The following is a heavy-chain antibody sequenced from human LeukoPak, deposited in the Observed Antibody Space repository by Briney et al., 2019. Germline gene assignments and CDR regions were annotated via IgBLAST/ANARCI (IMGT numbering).Heavy chain of an antibody. CDR3: ASRDGWSGSYHGFDP. J-gene: IGHJ5*02. D-gene: IGHD1-26*01. V-gene: IGHV4-61*02. Sequence: PSETLSLTCTVSGDSISSSDYYWSWIRQPAGKGLEWIGRISSSGSTNYNPALKSRVTISVDTSKNQFSLKLSSVTAADTAVYYCASRDGWSGSYHGFDPWGQGTLVTVSS. CDR1: GDSISSSDYY. CDR2: ISSSGST.